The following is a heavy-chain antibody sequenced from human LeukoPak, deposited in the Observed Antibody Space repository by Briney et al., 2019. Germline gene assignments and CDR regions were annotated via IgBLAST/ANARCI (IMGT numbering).Heavy chain of an antibody. CDR2: INPNSGGT. Sequence: GASVKVSCKASGYTFTGYYMHWVRQAPGQGLEWMGWINPNSGGTNYAQKFQGRVTMTRDTSISTAYMELSRLRSDDTAVYYCARESYSNPRGFDYWGQGTLVTVSS. V-gene: IGHV1-2*02. J-gene: IGHJ4*02. CDR3: ARESYSNPRGFDY. CDR1: GYTFTGYY. D-gene: IGHD4-11*01.